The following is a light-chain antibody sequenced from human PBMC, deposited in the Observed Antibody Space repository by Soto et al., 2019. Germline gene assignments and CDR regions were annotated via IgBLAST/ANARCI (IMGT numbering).Light chain of an antibody. J-gene: IGLJ1*01. CDR3: TSYAGSNNFFYV. CDR1: SSDVGGYNY. CDR2: EVS. V-gene: IGLV2-8*01. Sequence: SVLTQPPSASGSPGQSVTISCTGTSSDVGGYNYVSWYQQHPGKAPKLMIYEVSQRPSGVPDRFAGSKSGNTASLTVSGLQAEDEADYYCTSYAGSNNFFYVFGSGTKVTVL.